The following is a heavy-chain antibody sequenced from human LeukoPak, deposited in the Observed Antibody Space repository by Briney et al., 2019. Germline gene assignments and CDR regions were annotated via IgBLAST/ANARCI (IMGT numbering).Heavy chain of an antibody. J-gene: IGHJ4*02. CDR2: ISSGSGSI. CDR1: GFTFSSHS. Sequence: GGSLRLSCEVSGFTFSSHSMNWVRQAPGKGLEWVSYISSGSGSIYYADSVKGRFTIARDDAKNSLYLQMSSLRDEDTAVYYCAREAIKDYWGQGTLVTVSS. V-gene: IGHV3-48*02. CDR3: AREAIKDY.